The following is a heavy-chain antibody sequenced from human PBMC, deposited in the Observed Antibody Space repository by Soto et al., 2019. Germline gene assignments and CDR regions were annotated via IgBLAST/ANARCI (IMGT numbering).Heavy chain of an antibody. V-gene: IGHV4-39*01. CDR1: VGSVSSSSYS. Sequence: SETLSLTCTVSVGSVSSSSYSWGWIRQSPGKGLEWIGTIYSSENTYYNPSLLSRVTISVDTSKNEFSLRLGSVTAADTAVYYCARLNGYCISTNCHGHYGMDVWGQGTTVTVSS. CDR2: IYSSENT. J-gene: IGHJ6*02. CDR3: ARLNGYCISTNCHGHYGMDV. D-gene: IGHD2-2*03.